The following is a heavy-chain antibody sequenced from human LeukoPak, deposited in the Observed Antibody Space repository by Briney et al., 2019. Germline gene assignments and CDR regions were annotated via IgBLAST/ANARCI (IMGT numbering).Heavy chain of an antibody. CDR1: GFTFSSYG. J-gene: IGHJ1*01. CDR3: AKAGCGDGSCYYAEYFQH. D-gene: IGHD2-15*01. Sequence: GGSLRLSCAASGFTFSSYGMHWVRQAPGKGLEWVAIIWSDENKKDHADSVKGRFTISRDNSKNTLYLQMNSLRAEDTAVYYCAKAGCGDGSCYYAEYFQHWGQGTLVAVSS. CDR2: IWSDENKK. V-gene: IGHV3-33*06.